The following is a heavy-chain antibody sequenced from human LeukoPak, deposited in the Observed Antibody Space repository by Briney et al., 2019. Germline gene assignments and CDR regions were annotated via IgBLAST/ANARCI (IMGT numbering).Heavy chain of an antibody. J-gene: IGHJ4*02. CDR3: AKASREGYCSSTSCYSLGY. CDR1: GFTFSSYA. D-gene: IGHD2-2*01. CDR2: ISGSAGRT. V-gene: IGHV3-23*01. Sequence: GGSLRVSCAASGFTFSSYAMSWVRQAPGKGLEWVSAISGSAGRTYYADSVKGRFTISRDNSKNTLYLQMNSLRAEDTAVYYCAKASREGYCSSTSCYSLGYWGQGTLVTVSS.